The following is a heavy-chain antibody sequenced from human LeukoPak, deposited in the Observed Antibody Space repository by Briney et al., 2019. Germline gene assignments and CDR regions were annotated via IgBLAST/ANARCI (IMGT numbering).Heavy chain of an antibody. V-gene: IGHV4-34*01. J-gene: IGHJ4*02. CDR1: GGSFSGYY. Sequence: SETLSLTCAVYGGSFSGYYWSWIRQPPGKGLEWIGEINHSGSTNYNPSLKSRVTISVDTSKNQFSLKLSSVTPEDTAVYYCARVPKYSSSSGFDYWGQGTLVTVSS. CDR2: INHSGST. CDR3: ARVPKYSSSSGFDY. D-gene: IGHD6-6*01.